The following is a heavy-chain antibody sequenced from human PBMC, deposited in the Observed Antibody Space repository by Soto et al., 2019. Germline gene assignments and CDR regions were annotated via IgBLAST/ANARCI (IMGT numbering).Heavy chain of an antibody. Sequence: QVQLQESGPRLVKPSETLSLTCTVSGGSISSYHWSWIRPPPGKELEWIWYIYYGGRTNYQSSLKSGVTISVDTSKNQFSLKLHSVTAADTALYYCARGVESFDSGELLVLYSLCQGTLGTVSS. CDR1: GGSISSYH. J-gene: IGHJ5*01. V-gene: IGHV4-59*01. D-gene: IGHD3-10*01. CDR3: ARGVESFDSGELLVLYS. CDR2: IYYGGRT.